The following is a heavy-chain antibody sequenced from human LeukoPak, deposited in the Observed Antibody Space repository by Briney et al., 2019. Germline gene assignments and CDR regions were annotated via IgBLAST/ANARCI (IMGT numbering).Heavy chain of an antibody. CDR2: INKDGTEK. CDR3: AIFAGAVPGNLLL. Sequence: PEGSLRLSCAASEFTSSAFWMTWVRRPPGKGLEWVANINKDGTEKEYVDSVKGRFSIFRDNAKNSVFLQMNSLRAEDTAVYYCAIFAGAVPGNLLLWGKGTTVIVPA. J-gene: IGHJ6*04. CDR1: EFTSSAFW. D-gene: IGHD2-8*02. V-gene: IGHV3-7*01.